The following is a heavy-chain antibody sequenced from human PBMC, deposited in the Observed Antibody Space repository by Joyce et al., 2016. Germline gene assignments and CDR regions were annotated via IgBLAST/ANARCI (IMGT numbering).Heavy chain of an antibody. CDR3: TGIDY. Sequence: EVHLLESGGGLVKPGGSLRLSCAASGFSFSTYAMNWVRQAPGKGLEWVSSISASSSYIYYADSVKGRFTISRDNAKNSLFLQMNSLRAEDTAVYYCTGIDYWGQGTLVTVSS. D-gene: IGHD7-27*01. CDR2: ISASSSYI. J-gene: IGHJ4*02. CDR1: GFSFSTYA. V-gene: IGHV3-21*01.